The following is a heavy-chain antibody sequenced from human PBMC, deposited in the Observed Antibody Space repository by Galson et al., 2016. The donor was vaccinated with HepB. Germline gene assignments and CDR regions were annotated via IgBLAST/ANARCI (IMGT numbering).Heavy chain of an antibody. CDR3: ARDFQFGDAIWAFDI. Sequence: SETLSLTCTVSGGSISGHHWSWIRQPPGKGLEWIGYIYYSGGTNYNPSLKSRVTMSVDTSKNQFSLKLSSMTAADTAVYYCARDFQFGDAIWAFDIWGQGVMVTVSS. J-gene: IGHJ3*02. D-gene: IGHD3-10*01. CDR1: GGSISGHH. V-gene: IGHV4-59*11. CDR2: IYYSGGT.